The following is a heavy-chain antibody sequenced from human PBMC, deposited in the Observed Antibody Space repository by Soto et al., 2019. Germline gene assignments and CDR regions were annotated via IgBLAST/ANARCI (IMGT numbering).Heavy chain of an antibody. CDR2: ISYDGSNK. CDR1: GFTFSSYA. V-gene: IGHV3-30-3*01. Sequence: GGSLRLSCAASGFTFSSYAMHWVRQAPGKGLEWVAIISYDGSNKYYADSVKGRFTISRDNSKNTLYLQMNSLRAEHTAVYYCARGPSSLTRFDYWGQGTLVTVSS. CDR3: ARGPSSLTRFDY. D-gene: IGHD2-2*01. J-gene: IGHJ4*02.